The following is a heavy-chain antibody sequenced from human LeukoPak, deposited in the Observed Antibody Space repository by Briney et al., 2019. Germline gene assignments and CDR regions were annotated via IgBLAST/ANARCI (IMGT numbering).Heavy chain of an antibody. Sequence: PGGSLRLSCAASGFTFNTNAMNWVRQAPGKGLEWVSGVSGSGNNTYYANSVKGRFTISRDNSKNTLYLQMNNLRVEDTAVYYCAKFGSSGSASWSPSDYWGQGILVTVSS. V-gene: IGHV3-23*01. D-gene: IGHD3-10*01. CDR2: VSGSGNNT. J-gene: IGHJ4*02. CDR1: GFTFNTNA. CDR3: AKFGSSGSASWSPSDY.